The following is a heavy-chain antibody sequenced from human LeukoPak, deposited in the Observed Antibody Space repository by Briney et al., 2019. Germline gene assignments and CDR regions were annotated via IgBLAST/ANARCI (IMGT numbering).Heavy chain of an antibody. CDR3: ARGVGVSSSWYALGPDAFDI. D-gene: IGHD6-13*01. Sequence: GGSLRLSCAASGFTFSSYGMHWVRQAPGKGLEWVAVIWYDGSNKYYADSVKGRFTISRDNSKNTLYLQMNSLRAEDTAVYYCARGVGVSSSWYALGPDAFDIWGQGTMATVSS. V-gene: IGHV3-33*01. CDR2: IWYDGSNK. J-gene: IGHJ3*02. CDR1: GFTFSSYG.